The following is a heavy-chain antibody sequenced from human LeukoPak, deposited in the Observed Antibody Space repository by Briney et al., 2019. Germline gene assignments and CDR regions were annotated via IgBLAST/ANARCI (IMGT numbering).Heavy chain of an antibody. CDR1: GFTFSSYS. J-gene: IGHJ5*02. CDR3: VRDYCSGGSCYESKWFDP. Sequence: GSLRLSCAASGFTFSSYSMNWARQAPGKGLEWVASINHNGNVNYYVDSVKGRFTISRDNAKNSLYLQMNSLRAEDTAVYFCVRDYCSGGSCYESKWFDPWGQGTLVTVSS. V-gene: IGHV3-7*01. D-gene: IGHD2-15*01. CDR2: INHNGNVN.